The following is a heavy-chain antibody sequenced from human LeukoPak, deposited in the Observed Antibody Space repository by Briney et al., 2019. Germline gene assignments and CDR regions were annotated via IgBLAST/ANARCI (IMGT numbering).Heavy chain of an antibody. CDR2: IYTSGST. J-gene: IGHJ5*02. Sequence: PSETLSLTCTVSGGSISSYYWSWIRQPAGKGLEWIGRIYTSGSTNYNPSLKSRVTMSVDTSKNQFSLKLSSVTAADTAVYYCARDRVYGSSSSVYSRTTWFDPWGQGTLVTVSS. CDR1: GGSISSYY. D-gene: IGHD6-6*01. V-gene: IGHV4-4*07. CDR3: ARDRVYGSSSSVYSRTTWFDP.